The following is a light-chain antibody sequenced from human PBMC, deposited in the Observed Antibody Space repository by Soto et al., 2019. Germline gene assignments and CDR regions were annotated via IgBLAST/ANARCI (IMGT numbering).Light chain of an antibody. J-gene: IGKJ5*01. CDR1: QSVSNSY. V-gene: IGKV3-20*01. Sequence: EIVFTQSPGTLYLSPGERAALPCRASQSVSNSYLAWYQQKPGQAPRLIIYGASSRANGIPDRFSGSGSGTDFTLTISRLEPEDFAVYYCQQYGSSPPITFGQGTRLEI. CDR2: GAS. CDR3: QQYGSSPPIT.